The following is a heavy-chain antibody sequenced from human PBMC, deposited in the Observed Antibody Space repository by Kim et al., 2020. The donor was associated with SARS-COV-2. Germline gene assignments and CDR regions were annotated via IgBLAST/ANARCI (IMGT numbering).Heavy chain of an antibody. Sequence: GGSLRLSCTASGFTFGTYAMSWVRQAPGKGLEWFSAFSGIGGSTYYADSVKGRFTISRDSSKNTLYLQMNSLTADDTALYYCARTRSCSSSSCYVDYWGRGTLVTVSS. CDR2: FSGIGGST. CDR1: GFTFGTYA. D-gene: IGHD2-2*01. CDR3: ARTRSCSSSSCYVDY. J-gene: IGHJ4*02. V-gene: IGHV3-23*01.